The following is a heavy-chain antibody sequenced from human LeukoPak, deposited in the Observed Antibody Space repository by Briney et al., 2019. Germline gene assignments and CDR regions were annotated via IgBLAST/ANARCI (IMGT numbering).Heavy chain of an antibody. V-gene: IGHV3-7*01. CDR3: ARYHGGYFAY. D-gene: IGHD2-15*01. CDR2: IKQDGSEK. Sequence: TGGSLRLSCAASGFTFSVFWMSWVRQAPGKGLEWVANIKQDGSEKYYVDSVKGRFTISRDNDNNSMYLQINSLRAEDTAVYYCARYHGGYFAYWGQGTLVPVSS. J-gene: IGHJ4*02. CDR1: GFTFSVFW.